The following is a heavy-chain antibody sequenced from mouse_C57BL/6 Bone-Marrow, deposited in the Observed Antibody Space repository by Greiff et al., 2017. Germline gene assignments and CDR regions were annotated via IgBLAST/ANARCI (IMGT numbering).Heavy chain of an antibody. Sequence: VQLQQPGAELVMPGASVKLSCKASGYTFTSYWMHWVKQRPGQGLEWIGEIDPSDSYTNYNQKFKGKSTLTVDKSSSTAYMQLSSLTSEDSAVYYCARYYSNYYFDYWGQGTTLTVSS. D-gene: IGHD2-5*01. V-gene: IGHV1-69*01. J-gene: IGHJ2*01. CDR3: ARYYSNYYFDY. CDR2: IDPSDSYT. CDR1: GYTFTSYW.